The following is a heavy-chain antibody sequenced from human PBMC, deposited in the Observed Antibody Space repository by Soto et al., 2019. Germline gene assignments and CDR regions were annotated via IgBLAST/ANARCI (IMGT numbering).Heavy chain of an antibody. Sequence: PSETLSLTCTVSGGSISSYYWSWIRQPAGKGLEWIGRTHKSGSTNYNPSLKSRVTMSVDTSNNQFSLKLSSVTAADTAVYYCVRGGIRSGWLDYWGQGTLVTVSS. J-gene: IGHJ4*02. D-gene: IGHD6-19*01. CDR1: GGSISSYY. V-gene: IGHV4-4*07. CDR3: VRGGIRSGWLDY. CDR2: THKSGST.